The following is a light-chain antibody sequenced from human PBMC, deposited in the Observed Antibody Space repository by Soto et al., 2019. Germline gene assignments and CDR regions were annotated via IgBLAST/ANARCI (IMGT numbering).Light chain of an antibody. CDR1: QSVSSSY. CDR2: GAS. Sequence: EIVLTQSPGTLSLSPGERATFSCRASQSVSSSYLAWYQQKPGQAPRLLIYGASSRATGIPDRFSGSGSGTDFTLTISRLEPEDFAVYYCQQYGSSLYTFGQGTKLEFK. CDR3: QQYGSSLYT. V-gene: IGKV3-20*01. J-gene: IGKJ2*01.